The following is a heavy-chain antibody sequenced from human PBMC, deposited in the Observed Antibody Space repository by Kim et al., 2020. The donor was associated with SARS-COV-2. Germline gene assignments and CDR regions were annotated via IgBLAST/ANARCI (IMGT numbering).Heavy chain of an antibody. CDR3: ARDLCGLAAAGTWGCHYYYGMDV. D-gene: IGHD6-13*01. Sequence: GGSLRLSCAASGFTFSSYEMNWVRQAPGKGLEWVSYISSSGSTIYYADSVKGRFTISRDNAKNSLYLQMNSLRAEDTAVYYCARDLCGLAAAGTWGCHYYYGMDVWGQGTTVTVSS. J-gene: IGHJ6*02. CDR2: ISSSGSTI. CDR1: GFTFSSYE. V-gene: IGHV3-48*03.